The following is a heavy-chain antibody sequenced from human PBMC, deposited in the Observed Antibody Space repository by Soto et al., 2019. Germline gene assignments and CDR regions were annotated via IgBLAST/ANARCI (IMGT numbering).Heavy chain of an antibody. Sequence: PGGSLRLSCAASGFTFSDHYMAWIRQAPGKGLEWVSYITSSSGFTNYADSVKGRFTISRDNAKNSLFLQMNSLRAEDTAVYYCARGITLVRGLIKNFFDSWGQGTLVTVSS. V-gene: IGHV3-11*06. CDR3: ARGITLVRGLIKNFFDS. D-gene: IGHD3-10*01. CDR2: ITSSSGFT. J-gene: IGHJ4*02. CDR1: GFTFSDHY.